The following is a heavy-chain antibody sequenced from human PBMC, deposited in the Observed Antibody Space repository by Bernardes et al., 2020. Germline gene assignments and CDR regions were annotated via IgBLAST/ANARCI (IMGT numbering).Heavy chain of an antibody. V-gene: IGHV5-51*01. D-gene: IGHD3-10*01. CDR1: GYRLTTHW. CDR2: IYPADSDT. CDR3: ARGNKRVPQAFDI. J-gene: IGHJ3*02. Sequence: GVTLHLTCKGSGYRLTTHWIGWVRQIPVTGLEWMGIIYPADSDTRYNPSFEGQVTISADKSINTAFLQWSNLKASDTAIYYCARGNKRVPQAFDIWGQGTVVTVSS.